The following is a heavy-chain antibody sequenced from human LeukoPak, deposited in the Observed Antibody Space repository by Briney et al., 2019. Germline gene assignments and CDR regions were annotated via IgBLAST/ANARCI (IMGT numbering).Heavy chain of an antibody. V-gene: IGHV4-61*01. CDR2: IYYSGST. J-gene: IGHJ3*02. CDR1: GGSISSSSYY. D-gene: IGHD4-17*01. Sequence: PSETLSLTCTVSGGSISSSSYYWGWIRQPPGKGLEWIGYIYYSGSTNYNPSLKSRVTISVDTSKNQFSLKLSSVTAADTAVYYCARDLGGATVTPSDAFDIWGQGTMVTVSS. CDR3: ARDLGGATVTPSDAFDI.